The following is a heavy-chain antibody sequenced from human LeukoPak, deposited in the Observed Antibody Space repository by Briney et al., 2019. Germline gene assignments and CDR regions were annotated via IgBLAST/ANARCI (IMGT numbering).Heavy chain of an antibody. CDR1: GGSITNNW. D-gene: IGHD4-17*01. CDR3: ARNGYYSVDY. Sequence: SGTLSLTCVVSGGSITNNWWSRVRQPPGKGLEWIGEIYHSGSTTYNPSLKSRVTISIDTSKTQFSLKLSSVTAADTAVYYCARNGYYSVDYWGQGTLVTVSS. CDR2: IYHSGST. J-gene: IGHJ4*02. V-gene: IGHV4-4*02.